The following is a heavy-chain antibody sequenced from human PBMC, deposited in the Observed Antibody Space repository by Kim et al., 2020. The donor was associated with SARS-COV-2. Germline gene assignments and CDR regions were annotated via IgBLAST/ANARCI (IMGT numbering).Heavy chain of an antibody. Sequence: GGSLRLSCAASGFTFSSYSMNWVRQAPGKGLEWVSSISSSSSYIYYADSVKGRFTISRDNAKNSLYLRMNSLRAEDTAVYYCARDNLDDYYGSGSPDWWGQGTLVTVSS. D-gene: IGHD3-10*01. CDR2: ISSSSSYI. V-gene: IGHV3-21*01. CDR1: GFTFSSYS. J-gene: IGHJ4*02. CDR3: ARDNLDDYYGSGSPDW.